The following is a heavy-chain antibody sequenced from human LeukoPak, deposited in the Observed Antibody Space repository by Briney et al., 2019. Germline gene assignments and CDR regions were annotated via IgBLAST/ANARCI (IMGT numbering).Heavy chain of an antibody. J-gene: IGHJ6*02. V-gene: IGHV3-7*01. CDR3: ARCHDLESRYYYYYGMDV. CDR1: GFNFSSYW. CDR2: IKRDGGER. D-gene: IGHD3-3*01. Sequence: GGSLRLSCAASGFNFSSYWMSWVRQAPGKGLEWVANIKRDGGERYYVDSVKGRFTISRDNAKNSLYLQMNSLRAEDTAVYYCARCHDLESRYYYYYGMDVWGQGTTVTVSS.